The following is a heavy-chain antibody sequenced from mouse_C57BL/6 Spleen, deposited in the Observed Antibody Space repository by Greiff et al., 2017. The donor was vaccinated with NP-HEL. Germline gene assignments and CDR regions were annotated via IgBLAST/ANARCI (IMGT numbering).Heavy chain of an antibody. CDR1: GFTFSDYY. J-gene: IGHJ4*01. CDR3: ARQMGYYGSSFYYYAMDY. D-gene: IGHD1-1*01. Sequence: DVKLVESGGGLVQPGGSLKLSCAASGFTFSDYYMYWVRQTPEKRLEWVAYISNGGGSTYYPDTVKGRFTISRDNAKNTLYLQMSRLKSEDTAMYYCARQMGYYGSSFYYYAMDYWGQGTSVTVSS. CDR2: ISNGGGST. V-gene: IGHV5-12*01.